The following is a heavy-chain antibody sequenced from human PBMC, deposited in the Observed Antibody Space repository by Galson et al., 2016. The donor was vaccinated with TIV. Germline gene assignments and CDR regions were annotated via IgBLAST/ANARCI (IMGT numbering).Heavy chain of an antibody. CDR3: AKAFEDDHILTGCDL. CDR1: GFIFSYYS. J-gene: IGHJ5*02. CDR2: ISGDGGGT. Sequence: SLRLSCAASGFIFSYYSMSWVRQAPGKGLEWVAGISGDGGGTYYADSVKGRFTISRDNSKRKLYLQMNSLRAEDTAFYYCAKAFEDDHILTGCDLWGQGTLVTVSP. D-gene: IGHD3-9*01. V-gene: IGHV3-23*01.